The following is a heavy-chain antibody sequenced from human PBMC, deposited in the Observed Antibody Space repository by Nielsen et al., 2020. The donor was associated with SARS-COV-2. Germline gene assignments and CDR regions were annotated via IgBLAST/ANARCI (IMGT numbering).Heavy chain of an antibody. CDR3: AKDLGPDAGYTVFNDYFDN. D-gene: IGHD5/OR15-5a*01. CDR2: MWADGATE. Sequence: GESLKIPCAASGFTFRFYDIHWVRQAPGEGLEWVADMWADGATEHYAESVKGRFTVSRGASKNTVYLQMNSLRAADSAVYYCAKDLGPDAGYTVFNDYFDNWGQGTLVTVSS. J-gene: IGHJ4*02. CDR1: GFTFRFYD. V-gene: IGHV3-33*06.